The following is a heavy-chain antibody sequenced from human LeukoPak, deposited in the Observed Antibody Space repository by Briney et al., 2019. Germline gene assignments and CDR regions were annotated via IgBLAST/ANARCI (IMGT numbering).Heavy chain of an antibody. CDR2: ISSSSSTI. J-gene: IGHJ3*02. Sequence: GGSLRLSCAASGFTFSSHSMNWVRQAPGKGLEWVSYISSSSSTIYYADSVKGRFSISRDNSKNTLYLQMDSLRGEDTAVYYCARRSVVVVAASVTDAFDIWGQGTMVTVSS. V-gene: IGHV3-48*01. CDR3: ARRSVVVVAASVTDAFDI. D-gene: IGHD2-15*01. CDR1: GFTFSSHS.